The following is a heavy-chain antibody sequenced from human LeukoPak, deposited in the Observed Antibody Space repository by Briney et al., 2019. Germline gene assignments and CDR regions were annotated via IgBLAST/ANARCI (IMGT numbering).Heavy chain of an antibody. CDR1: GGSISSYY. Sequence: PSETLSLTCTVSGGSISSYYWSWIRQPPGKGLEWIGYIYTSGSTNYNPSLKSRVTISVDTSKNQFSLKLSSVTAADTAVYCCASYVDTAMGIYFDYWGQGALVTVCS. CDR2: IYTSGST. V-gene: IGHV4-4*09. CDR3: ASYVDTAMGIYFDY. J-gene: IGHJ4*02. D-gene: IGHD5-18*01.